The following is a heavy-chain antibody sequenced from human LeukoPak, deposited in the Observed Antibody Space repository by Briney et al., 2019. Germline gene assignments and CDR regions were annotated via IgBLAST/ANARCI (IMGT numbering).Heavy chain of an antibody. D-gene: IGHD1-26*01. Sequence: GGSLRLSCAASGFTVSTNYMSWVRQAPGKGLEWVAIIYSAGNTYYADSVRGRFTISRDNAKNSLYLQMNSLRAEDTAVYYCARSSGSYSTFDYWGQGTLVTVSS. CDR3: ARSSGSYSTFDY. J-gene: IGHJ4*02. V-gene: IGHV3-66*01. CDR1: GFTVSTNY. CDR2: IYSAGNT.